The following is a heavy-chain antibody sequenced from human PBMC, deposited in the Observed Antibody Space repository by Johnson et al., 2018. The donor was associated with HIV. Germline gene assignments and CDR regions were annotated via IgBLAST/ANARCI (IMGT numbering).Heavy chain of an antibody. CDR3: ANLQSSDFPYAFDV. CDR1: GFTFSSDG. J-gene: IGHJ3*01. D-gene: IGHD4-11*01. V-gene: IGHV3-30*18. CDR2: ISFDGRSK. Sequence: VQLVESGGGVVQPGRSMRVSCAASGFTFSSDGMHWVRQAPGQGLEWGALISFDGRSKCFADSVKGRFTISRDNSKNTVYLQMSSLRAEDTAVYYCANLQSSDFPYAFDVWGQGTMVTVSS.